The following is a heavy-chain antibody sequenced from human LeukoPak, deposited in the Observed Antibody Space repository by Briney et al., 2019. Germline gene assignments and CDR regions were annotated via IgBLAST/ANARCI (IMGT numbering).Heavy chain of an antibody. V-gene: IGHV3-21*01. CDR1: GFTFSSYT. J-gene: IGHJ3*02. Sequence: GGSLRLSCAASGFTFSSYTMNWVRQAPGKGLEWVSSISSSSSYIYYADSVKGRFTISRDNAKNSLYLQMDSLRAEDTAVYYCARSDGYGLVGIWGQGTMVTVSS. CDR2: ISSSSSYI. CDR3: ARSDGYGLVGI. D-gene: IGHD3-10*01.